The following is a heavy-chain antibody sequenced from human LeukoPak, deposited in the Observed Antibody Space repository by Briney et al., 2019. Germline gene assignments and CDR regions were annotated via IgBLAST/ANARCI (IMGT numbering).Heavy chain of an antibody. CDR1: GFTFSSYG. Sequence: PGGSLRLSCAASGFTFSSYGMHWVRQAPGKGLEWVAVISYDGSNKYYADSVKGRSTISRDNSKDTLYLQMNSLRAEDTAVYYCARARHGILTGYYLDYWGQGTLVTVSS. CDR3: ARARHGILTGYYLDY. D-gene: IGHD3-9*01. J-gene: IGHJ4*02. V-gene: IGHV3-30*03. CDR2: ISYDGSNK.